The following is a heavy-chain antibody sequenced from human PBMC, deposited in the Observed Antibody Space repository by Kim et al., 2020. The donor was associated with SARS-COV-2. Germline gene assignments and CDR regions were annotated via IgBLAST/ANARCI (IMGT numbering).Heavy chain of an antibody. D-gene: IGHD2-15*01. CDR3: AREAELGGYCSGGSCYGPRGYSYGCFDY. V-gene: IGHV1-69*04. CDR2: IIPIFGIA. CDR1: GGTFSSYA. Sequence: SVKVSCKASGGTFSSYAISWVRQAPGQGLEWMGRIIPIFGIANYAQKFQGRVTITADKSTSTAYMELSSLRSEDTAVYYCAREAELGGYCSGGSCYGPRGYSYGCFDYWGQGTLVTVSS. J-gene: IGHJ4*02.